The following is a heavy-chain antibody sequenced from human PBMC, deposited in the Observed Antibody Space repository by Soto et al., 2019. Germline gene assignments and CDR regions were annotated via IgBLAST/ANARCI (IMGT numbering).Heavy chain of an antibody. CDR1: GGTFSSYT. J-gene: IGHJ4*02. D-gene: IGHD1-26*01. Sequence: QVQLVQSGAEVKKPGSSVKVSCKASGGTFSSYTISWVRQAPGQGLEWMGRIIPILGIANYAQKFQGRVTXXAXKXTSTAYMELSSLRSEDTAVYYCARGSDGSYFTGFIYWGQGTLVTVSS. CDR2: IIPILGIA. V-gene: IGHV1-69*02. CDR3: ARGSDGSYFTGFIY.